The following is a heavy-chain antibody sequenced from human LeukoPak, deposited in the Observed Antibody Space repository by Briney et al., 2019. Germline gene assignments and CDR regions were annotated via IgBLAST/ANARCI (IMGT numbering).Heavy chain of an antibody. CDR2: IKQDGSEK. Sequence: GGSLRLSCAASGFTFSSYWMSWVRQAPGKGLEWVANIKQDGSEKYYVDSVKGRFTISRDNAKNSLYLQMNSPRAEDTAVYYCARAYYVWGSYRYTSSVWGQGTLVTVSS. V-gene: IGHV3-7*01. D-gene: IGHD3-16*02. J-gene: IGHJ4*02. CDR1: GFTFSSYW. CDR3: ARAYYVWGSYRYTSSV.